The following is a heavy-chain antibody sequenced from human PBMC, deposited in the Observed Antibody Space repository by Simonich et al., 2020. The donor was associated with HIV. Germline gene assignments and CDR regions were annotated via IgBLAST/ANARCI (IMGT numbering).Heavy chain of an antibody. V-gene: IGHV1-2*02. J-gene: IGHJ4*02. CDR2: IKPNSGAT. Sequence: GLEWMGWIKPNSGATNYAQKFEERVTMTSDTSISTAYMELSGLRSDDTAVYYCAREVRDYISYFFHYWGQGTLVTVSS. CDR3: AREVRDYISYFFHY. D-gene: IGHD3-16*01.